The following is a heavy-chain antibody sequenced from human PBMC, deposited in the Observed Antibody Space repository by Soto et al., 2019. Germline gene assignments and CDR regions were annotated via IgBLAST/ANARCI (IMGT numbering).Heavy chain of an antibody. D-gene: IGHD2-2*01. Sequence: QVQLVQSGAEMKKPGASVKVSCKASGYTFTSYYIHWVRQVPGQGHEWMGIMNPRSDSTTYAQKFQDRVTMTRDTSTTTAYMDLSSLRSEDTAIYYCARSHYSSTWLLEHWGQGTLVTVSS. CDR2: MNPRSDST. J-gene: IGHJ4*02. CDR3: ARSHYSSTWLLEH. V-gene: IGHV1-46*01. CDR1: GYTFTSYY.